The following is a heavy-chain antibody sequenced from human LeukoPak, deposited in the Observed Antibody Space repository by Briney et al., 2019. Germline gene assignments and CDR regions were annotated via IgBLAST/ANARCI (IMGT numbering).Heavy chain of an antibody. D-gene: IGHD2-15*01. J-gene: IGHJ4*02. V-gene: IGHV1-24*01. Sequence: ASVKVSCKVSGYTLTELSMHWVRQAPGKGLEWMGGFDPEDGETIYAQKFQGRVTMTEDTSTDTAYMELSSLRSEDTAVYYCATGRVVVAATMGDTRLDYWGQGTLVTVSS. CDR3: ATGRVVVAATMGDTRLDY. CDR1: GYTLTELS. CDR2: FDPEDGET.